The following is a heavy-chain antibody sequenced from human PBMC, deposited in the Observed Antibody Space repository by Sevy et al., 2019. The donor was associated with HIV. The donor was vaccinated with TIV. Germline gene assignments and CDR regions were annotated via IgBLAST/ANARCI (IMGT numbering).Heavy chain of an antibody. CDR3: ARDSANAKYYDFWSGYYPFDY. Sequence: GGSLRLSCAASGFTFSSYAMHWVRQAPGKGLEWVAVISYDGSNKYYADSVKGRFTISRDNSKNTLYLQMNSLRAEETAVYYCARDSANAKYYDFWSGYYPFDYWGQGTLVTVSS. CDR2: ISYDGSNK. D-gene: IGHD3-3*01. CDR1: GFTFSSYA. J-gene: IGHJ4*02. V-gene: IGHV3-30*04.